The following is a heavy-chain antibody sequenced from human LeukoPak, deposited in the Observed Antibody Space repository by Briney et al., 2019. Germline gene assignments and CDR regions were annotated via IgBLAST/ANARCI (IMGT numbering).Heavy chain of an antibody. CDR2: INHSGST. CDR3: ARRAGVRRSSGWYMDY. V-gene: IGHV4-34*01. CDR1: GGSFSGYY. J-gene: IGHJ4*02. Sequence: SETLSLTCAVYGGSFSGYYWSWIRQPPGKGLEWIGEINHSGSTNYNPSLKSRVTISVDTSKNQFSLKLSSVTAADTAVYYCARRAGVRRSSGWYMDYWGQGTLVTVSS. D-gene: IGHD6-19*01.